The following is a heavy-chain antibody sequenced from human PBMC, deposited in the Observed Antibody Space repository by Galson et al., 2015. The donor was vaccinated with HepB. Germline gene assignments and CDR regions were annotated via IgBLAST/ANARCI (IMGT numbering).Heavy chain of an antibody. D-gene: IGHD3-16*02. CDR1: GYTFTSYG. CDR3: ARGPYDYVWGSYRRLNFDY. Sequence: SVKVSCKASGYTFTSYGISWVRQAPGQGLEWMGWISAYNGNTNYAQKLQGRVTMTTDTSTSTAYMELRSLRSDDTAVYYCARGPYDYVWGSYRRLNFDYWGQGTLVSVSS. J-gene: IGHJ4*02. CDR2: ISAYNGNT. V-gene: IGHV1-18*01.